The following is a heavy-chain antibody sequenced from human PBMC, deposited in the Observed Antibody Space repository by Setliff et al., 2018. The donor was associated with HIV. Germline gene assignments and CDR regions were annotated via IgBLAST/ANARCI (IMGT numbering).Heavy chain of an antibody. Sequence: SVKVSCKASGGTFSSYAISWVRQAPGQGLERMGEIIPILGIANYAQKFQGRVTITADKSTSTAYMELSSLRSEDTAVYYCARDAYHDSSGYYFNWGFDYWGQGTLVTVSS. CDR3: ARDAYHDSSGYYFNWGFDY. J-gene: IGHJ4*02. D-gene: IGHD3-22*01. CDR1: GGTFSSYA. CDR2: IIPILGIA. V-gene: IGHV1-69*10.